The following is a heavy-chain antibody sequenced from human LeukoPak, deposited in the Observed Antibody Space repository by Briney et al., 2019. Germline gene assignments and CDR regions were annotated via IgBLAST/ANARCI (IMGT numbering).Heavy chain of an antibody. Sequence: SETLSLTCAVSGYSISSGYYWGWIRQPPGKGLEWIGSIYHSGSTYYNPSLKSRVTISVDTSKHQFPLKLSSVTAADTAVYYCARMSNWLPDYWGQGTLVTVSS. CDR2: IYHSGST. CDR3: ARMSNWLPDY. CDR1: GYSISSGYY. J-gene: IGHJ4*02. D-gene: IGHD7-27*01. V-gene: IGHV4-38-2*01.